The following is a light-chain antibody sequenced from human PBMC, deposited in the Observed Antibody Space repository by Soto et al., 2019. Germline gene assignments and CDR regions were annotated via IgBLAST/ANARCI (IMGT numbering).Light chain of an antibody. CDR1: QSISNK. CDR2: GAS. V-gene: IGKV3-15*01. Sequence: EIVMTQSPATLSVSPGERATLSCRASQSISNKLVWYQQKLGQAPRLLIYGASTRATGIPARFSGSGSGTEFTLTISSLQSEDFAVYYCQQRSNWPPTFGQGTRLEIK. J-gene: IGKJ5*01. CDR3: QQRSNWPPT.